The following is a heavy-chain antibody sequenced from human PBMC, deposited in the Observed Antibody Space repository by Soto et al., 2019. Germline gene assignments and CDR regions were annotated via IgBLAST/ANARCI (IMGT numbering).Heavy chain of an antibody. CDR1: GGSSSSSSYY. D-gene: IGHD2-2*01. CDR3: ARRIGSAIRWFDP. J-gene: IGHJ5*02. V-gene: IGHV4-39*01. Sequence: PLETLSVTCTVAGGSSSSSSYYWGWIRQPPGKGLEWIGSIYYSGSTYYNPSLKSRVTISVDTSKNQFSLKLSSVTAADTAVYYCARRIGSAIRWFDPWGQGTLVTVSS. CDR2: IYYSGST.